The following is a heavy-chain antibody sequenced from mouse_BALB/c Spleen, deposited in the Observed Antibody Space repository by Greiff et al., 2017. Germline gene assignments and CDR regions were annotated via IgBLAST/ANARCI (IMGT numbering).Heavy chain of an antibody. CDR1: GYAFSSSW. D-gene: IGHD1-1*01. V-gene: IGHV1-82*01. CDR3: ARGGLLYYAMDY. J-gene: IGHJ4*01. CDR2: IYPGDGDT. Sequence: QVQLQQSGPELVKPGASVKISCKASGYAFSSSWMNWVKQRPGQGLEWIGRIYPGDGDTNYNGKFKGKATLTADKSSSTAYMQLSSLTSVDSAVYFCARGGLLYYAMDYWGQGTSVTVSS.